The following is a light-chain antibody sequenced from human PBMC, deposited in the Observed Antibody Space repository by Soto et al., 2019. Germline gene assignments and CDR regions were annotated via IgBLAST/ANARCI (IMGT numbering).Light chain of an antibody. Sequence: EIVMTQSPATLSVSTGERATLSCWASQSVNSDLAWYQQKPGQAPRLLIYGASSRATGIPDRFSGSGSGTDFTLTISRLEPGDFAVYYCQQYGRPFGQGTKVDIK. V-gene: IGKV3-20*01. CDR1: QSVNSD. CDR2: GAS. J-gene: IGKJ1*01. CDR3: QQYGRP.